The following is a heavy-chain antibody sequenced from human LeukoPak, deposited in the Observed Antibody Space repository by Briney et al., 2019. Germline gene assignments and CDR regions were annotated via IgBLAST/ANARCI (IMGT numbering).Heavy chain of an antibody. J-gene: IGHJ4*02. D-gene: IGHD3-3*01. V-gene: IGHV3-21*04. Sequence: GGSLRLSCAASGFTFSSYSMNWVRQAPGKGLEWVSSISSSSSYIYYADSVKGRFTISRDNAKNSLYLQINSLRAEDTALYYCAKDKGVEPYYFDYRGQRTLLTVSS. CDR1: GFTFSSYS. CDR2: ISSSSSYI. CDR3: AKDKGVEPYYFDY.